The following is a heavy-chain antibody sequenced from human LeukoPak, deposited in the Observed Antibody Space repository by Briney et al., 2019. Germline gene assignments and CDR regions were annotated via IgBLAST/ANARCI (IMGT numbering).Heavy chain of an antibody. V-gene: IGHV3-23*01. Sequence: PGGSLRLSCAASGFTFSPYAMSWARQAPGKGLEWVSGISGGGGSTSYADSVKGRFTISRDNSRNTMYLQMNSLRAEDTAVYYCAKDSHTTTPNYPTDWGQGTLVTVSS. CDR3: AKDSHTTTPNYPTD. CDR1: GFTFSPYA. D-gene: IGHD5-24*01. CDR2: ISGGGGST. J-gene: IGHJ4*02.